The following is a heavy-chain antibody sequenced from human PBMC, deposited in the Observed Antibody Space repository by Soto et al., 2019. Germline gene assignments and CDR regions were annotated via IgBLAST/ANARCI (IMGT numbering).Heavy chain of an antibody. Sequence: GASVKVSCKASGYTFTSYDINWVRQATGQGLEWMGWMNPNSGNTGYAQKFQGRVTMTRNTSISTAYMELSSLRSEDTAVYYCASEQGYYYGMDVWGQGTTVTVSS. J-gene: IGHJ6*02. CDR2: MNPNSGNT. CDR3: ASEQGYYYGMDV. V-gene: IGHV1-8*01. CDR1: GYTFTSYD.